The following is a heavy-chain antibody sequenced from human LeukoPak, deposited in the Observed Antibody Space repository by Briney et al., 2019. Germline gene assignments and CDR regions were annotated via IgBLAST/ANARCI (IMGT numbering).Heavy chain of an antibody. D-gene: IGHD6-25*01. CDR3: TTEAATVYFDY. CDR1: GFTFSSYA. CDR2: IKSKTDGGTT. Sequence: GGSLRLSCAASGFTFSSYAMSWVRQAPGKGLEWVGRIKSKTDGGTTDYAAPVKGRFTISRDDSKNTLYLQMNSLKTEDTAVYYCTTEAATVYFDYWGQGTLVTVSS. V-gene: IGHV3-15*01. J-gene: IGHJ4*02.